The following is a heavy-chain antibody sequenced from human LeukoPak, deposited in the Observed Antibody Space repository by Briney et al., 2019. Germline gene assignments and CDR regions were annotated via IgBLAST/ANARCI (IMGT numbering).Heavy chain of an antibody. CDR2: IKQDGSGK. V-gene: IGHV3-7*01. CDR3: AKSFNYDSSGYHDY. J-gene: IGHJ4*02. D-gene: IGHD3-22*01. CDR1: GFTFSSYW. Sequence: PGGSLRLSCAASGFTFSSYWMSWVRQAPGKGLEWVANIKQDGSGKYYVDSVKGRFTISRDNSKNTLYLQMNSLRAEDTAVYYCAKSFNYDSSGYHDYWGQGTLVTVSS.